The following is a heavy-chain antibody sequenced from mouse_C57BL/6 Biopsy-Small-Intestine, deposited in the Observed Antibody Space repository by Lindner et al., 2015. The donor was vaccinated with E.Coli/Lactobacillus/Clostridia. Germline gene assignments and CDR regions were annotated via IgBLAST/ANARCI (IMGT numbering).Heavy chain of an antibody. CDR2: ISAYNGNT. CDR3: VRAFIMLVPAAMHGGWFDA. V-gene: IGHV1-74*01. D-gene: IGHD1-1*01. CDR1: GYTFTSYG. J-gene: IGHJ4*01. Sequence: SVKVSCKASGYTFTSYGISWVRQGPGQGLEWMGWISAYNGNTNYAQKLQGRVTMTTDTSTRTAYMELRTLRSDDTAVYYCVRAFIMLVPAAMHGGWFDAWGQGTQVTVSS.